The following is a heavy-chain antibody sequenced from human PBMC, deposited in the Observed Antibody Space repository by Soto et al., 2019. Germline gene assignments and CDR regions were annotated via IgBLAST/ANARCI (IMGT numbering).Heavy chain of an antibody. CDR1: GFTFGNYW. CDR2: INGNGGLT. CDR3: ASGVPNYYYFDY. Sequence: EVQLVESGGGLVQPRGSLRLSCAASGFTFGNYWLHWVRQAPGKGLVWVSRINGNGGLTNYADSVKGRFTVSRDNAKNTVFLQVDSLTAEDTAVYYCASGVPNYYYFDYWGQGTLVTVSS. J-gene: IGHJ4*02. D-gene: IGHD1-7*01. V-gene: IGHV3-74*01.